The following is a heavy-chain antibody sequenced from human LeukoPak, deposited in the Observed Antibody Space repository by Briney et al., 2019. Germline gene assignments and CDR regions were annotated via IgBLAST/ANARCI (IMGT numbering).Heavy chain of an antibody. J-gene: IGHJ6*02. D-gene: IGHD2-2*01. Sequence: GGSLRLSCAASGFTFSSYWMSWVRKAPGKGLEWVANTKQDGSEKHFGDSVKGRFTISRDNAKKSLYLQMNSLRAEDTAVYYCARDLNIVVVPAHGMDVWGQGTTVTVSS. CDR3: ARDLNIVVVPAHGMDV. CDR1: GFTFSSYW. V-gene: IGHV3-7*01. CDR2: TKQDGSEK.